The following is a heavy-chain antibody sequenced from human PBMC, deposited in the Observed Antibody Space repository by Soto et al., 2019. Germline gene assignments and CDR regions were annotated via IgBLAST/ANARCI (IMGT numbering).Heavy chain of an antibody. J-gene: IGHJ5*02. D-gene: IGHD6-6*01. CDR1: GYTFTSYG. Sequence: GESLKISCKASGYTFTSYGISWVRQAPGQGLEWMGWISAYNGNTNYAQKLQGSVTMTTDTSTSTAYMELRSLRSDDTAVYYCARVGYSSSSWFDPWGQGTLVTVSS. V-gene: IGHV1-18*01. CDR2: ISAYNGNT. CDR3: ARVGYSSSSWFDP.